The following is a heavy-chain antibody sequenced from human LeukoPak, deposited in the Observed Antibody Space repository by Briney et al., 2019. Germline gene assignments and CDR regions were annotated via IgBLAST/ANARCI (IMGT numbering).Heavy chain of an antibody. J-gene: IGHJ3*02. CDR2: IYHSGST. D-gene: IGHD3-10*01. CDR1: GGSISSSNW. CDR3: ARGFGSGSYSRAAFDI. Sequence: SETLSLTCAVSGGSISSSNWWSWVRQPPGRGLEWIGEIYHSGSTNYNPSLKSRVTISVDKSKNQFSLKLSSVTAADTAVYYCARGFGSGSYSRAAFDIWGQGTMVTVSS. V-gene: IGHV4-4*02.